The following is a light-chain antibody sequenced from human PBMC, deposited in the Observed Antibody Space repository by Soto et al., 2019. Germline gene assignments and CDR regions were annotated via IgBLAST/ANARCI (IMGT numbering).Light chain of an antibody. CDR3: QQYNNWPPIT. CDR2: GAS. J-gene: IGKJ5*01. CDR1: QSVSKS. Sequence: EIVMTQSPATLSVSPGERATLSCRASQSVSKSLAWYQQKPGQAPRLLIFGASTRATGIPARFSGSGSETEFTLTISSLQSEDFAFYYCQQYNNWPPITFGQGTRLEIK. V-gene: IGKV3-15*01.